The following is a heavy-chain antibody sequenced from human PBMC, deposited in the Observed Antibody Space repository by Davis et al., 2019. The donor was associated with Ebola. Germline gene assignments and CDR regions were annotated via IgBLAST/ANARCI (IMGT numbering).Heavy chain of an antibody. J-gene: IGHJ6*02. D-gene: IGHD3-3*01. CDR1: GGTFSSYA. V-gene: IGHV1-69*13. CDR3: AQSVIMAPRYYYGMDV. CDR2: IIPIFGTA. Sequence: SVKVSCKASGGTFSSYAISWVRQAPGQGLEWMGGIIPIFGTANYAQKFQGRVTITADESTSTAYMELSSLRSEDTAVYYCAQSVIMAPRYYYGMDVWGQGTTVTVSS.